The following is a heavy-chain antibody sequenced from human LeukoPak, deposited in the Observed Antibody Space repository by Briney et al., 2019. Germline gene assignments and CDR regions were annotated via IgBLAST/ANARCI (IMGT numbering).Heavy chain of an antibody. CDR2: INTNTGNP. CDR1: GYTFTSYA. D-gene: IGHD4-17*01. CDR3: ASAIAGEFEASTPYGY. J-gene: IGHJ4*02. Sequence: GASVKVSCKASGYTFTSYAMNWVRQAPGQGLEWMGWINTNTGNPTYAQGFTGRFVFPLDTSVSTAYLQISSLKAEDTAVYYCASAIAGEFEASTPYGYWGQGTLVTVSS. V-gene: IGHV7-4-1*02.